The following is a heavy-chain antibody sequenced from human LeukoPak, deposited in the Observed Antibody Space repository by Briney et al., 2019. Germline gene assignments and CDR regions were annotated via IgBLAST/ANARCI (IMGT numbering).Heavy chain of an antibody. D-gene: IGHD5-18*01. Sequence: SETPSLTCTVSGGSISSYYWSWIRQPPGKGLEWIGYIYYSGSTNYNPSLKSRVTISVDTSKNQFSLKLSSVTAADTAVYYCAREGGYSYGDAPLHFDYWGQGTLVTVSS. CDR3: AREGGYSYGDAPLHFDY. V-gene: IGHV4-59*12. CDR1: GGSISSYY. J-gene: IGHJ4*02. CDR2: IYYSGST.